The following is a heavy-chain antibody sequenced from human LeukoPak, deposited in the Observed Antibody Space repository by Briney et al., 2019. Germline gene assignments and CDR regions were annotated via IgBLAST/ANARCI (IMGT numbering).Heavy chain of an antibody. Sequence: GGSLRLSCAASGFTVSSNYMSWVRQAPGKGLEWVSVIYSGGSTFYADSVKGRFSISRDNSKNTRYLQMNSLRAEDAAVYYCARGRGSNYGFLGDWGQGTLVTVSS. J-gene: IGHJ4*02. D-gene: IGHD5-18*01. CDR1: GFTVSSNY. CDR3: ARGRGSNYGFLGD. CDR2: IYSGGST. V-gene: IGHV3-53*01.